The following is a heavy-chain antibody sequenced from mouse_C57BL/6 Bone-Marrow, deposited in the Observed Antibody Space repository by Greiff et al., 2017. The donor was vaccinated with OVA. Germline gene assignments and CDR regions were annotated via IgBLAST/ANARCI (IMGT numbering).Heavy chain of an antibody. CDR3: VRLEHWFAY. J-gene: IGHJ3*01. CDR1: GFSFNTYA. V-gene: IGHV10-1*01. Sequence: EVHLVESGGGLVQPKGSLKLSCAASGFSFNTYAMNWVRQAPGKGLEWVARIRSKSNNYATYYADSVKDRFTISRDDSESMLYLQMNNLKTEDTAMYYCVRLEHWFAYWGQGTLVTVSA. CDR2: IRSKSNNYAT.